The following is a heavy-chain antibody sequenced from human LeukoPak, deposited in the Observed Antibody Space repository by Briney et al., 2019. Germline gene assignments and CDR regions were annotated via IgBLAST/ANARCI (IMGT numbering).Heavy chain of an antibody. J-gene: IGHJ4*01. CDR3: ARDGVLVGSTVLNY. CDR2: VNPKSGDT. V-gene: IGHV1-2*02. D-gene: IGHD1-26*01. CDR1: GYPFTHFY. Sequence: ASVKVSCKPSGYPFTHFYIHWVRQAPGQGLEWMGWVNPKSGDTKYAQKFQDRISMTRDTSTSTAYMEVNRLTSDDSAVYYCARDGVLVGSTVLNYWGQGTLVTVAS.